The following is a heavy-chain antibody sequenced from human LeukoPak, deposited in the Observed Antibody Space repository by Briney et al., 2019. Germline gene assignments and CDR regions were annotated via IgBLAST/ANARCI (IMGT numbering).Heavy chain of an antibody. CDR3: ARVSNGCNDY. D-gene: IGHD6-19*01. CDR2: IKQDGSQT. CDR1: GFTFSSYA. J-gene: IGHJ4*02. Sequence: PGRSLRLSCAASGFTFSSYAMSWVRQAPGKGLEWVVNIKQDGSQTYYVDSVKGRFTISRDNAKNSLYLQMNSLRAEDTAVYYCARVSNGCNDYWGQGTLVTVSS. V-gene: IGHV3-7*02.